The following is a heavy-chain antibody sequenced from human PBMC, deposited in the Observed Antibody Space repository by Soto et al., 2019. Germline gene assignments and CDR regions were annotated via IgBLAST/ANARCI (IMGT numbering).Heavy chain of an antibody. CDR1: GYSFTSYW. V-gene: IGHV5-51*01. CDR3: ARSFGMNYHDSSVWTDY. J-gene: IGHJ4*02. Sequence: PGESLKISCKGSGYSFTSYWIGWVRQMPGKGLEWMGIIYPGDSDTRYSPSFQGQVTISADKSISTAYLQWSSLKASDTAMYYCARSFGMNYHDSSVWTDYWCQGTLVTASS. D-gene: IGHD3-22*01. CDR2: IYPGDSDT.